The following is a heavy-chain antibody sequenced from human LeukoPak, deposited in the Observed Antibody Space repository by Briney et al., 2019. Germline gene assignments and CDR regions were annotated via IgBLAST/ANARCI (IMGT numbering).Heavy chain of an antibody. CDR2: IYTSGST. CDR3: ARGGEYSSSSGLFDF. CDR1: GGSISSYY. D-gene: IGHD6-6*01. Sequence: PSETLSLTRTVSGGSISSYYWSWIRQPAGKGLEWIGRIYTSGSTNYNPSLKSRVTMSVDTSKNQFSLKLSSVTAADTAVYYCARGGEYSSSSGLFDFWGQGTLVTVSS. J-gene: IGHJ4*02. V-gene: IGHV4-4*07.